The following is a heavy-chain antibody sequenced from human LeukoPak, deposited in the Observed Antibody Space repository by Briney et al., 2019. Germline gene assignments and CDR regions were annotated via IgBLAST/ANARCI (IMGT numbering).Heavy chain of an antibody. Sequence: GASVKVSCKASGYTFTTYDINWVRQATGQGLEWMAWMNPNSGNTGYAQKFQGRVTMTRNTSISTAYMELSSLRSEDTAVYYCARVAGNCGGDCYRLVYWGQGTLVTVA. CDR3: ARVAGNCGGDCYRLVY. CDR1: GYTFTTYD. J-gene: IGHJ4*02. CDR2: MNPNSGNT. V-gene: IGHV1-8*01. D-gene: IGHD2-21*01.